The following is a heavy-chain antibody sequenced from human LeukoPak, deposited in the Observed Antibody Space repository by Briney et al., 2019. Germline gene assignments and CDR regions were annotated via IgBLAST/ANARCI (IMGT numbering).Heavy chain of an antibody. CDR2: IIPIFGTA. Sequence: SVKVSCKASGGTFSSYAISWVRQAPGQGLEWMGGIIPIFGTANYAQKFQGRVTITADESTSTAYMELSSLRSEDTAVYYCARVGGCSSTSCYNYWGQGTLVTVSS. CDR1: GGTFSSYA. CDR3: ARVGGCSSTSCYNY. J-gene: IGHJ4*02. V-gene: IGHV1-69*13. D-gene: IGHD2-2*02.